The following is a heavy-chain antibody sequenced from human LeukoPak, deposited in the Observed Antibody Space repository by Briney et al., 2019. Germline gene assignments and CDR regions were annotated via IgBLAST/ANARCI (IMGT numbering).Heavy chain of an antibody. CDR3: ARESTNMDV. CDR1: GFTFSLYS. CDR2: ISSSSRSM. Sequence: GGSLRLSCAASGFTFSLYSMNWVRQAPGKGLEWISSISSSSRSMYYTDSVKGRFTISRDNAQNSLYLQMSSLRAEDTAVYYCARESTNMDVWGKGTTVTVSS. J-gene: IGHJ6*03. V-gene: IGHV3-21*01. D-gene: IGHD2-2*01.